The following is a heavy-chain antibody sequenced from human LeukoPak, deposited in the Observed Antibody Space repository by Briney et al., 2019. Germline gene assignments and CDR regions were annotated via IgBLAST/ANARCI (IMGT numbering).Heavy chain of an antibody. D-gene: IGHD3-9*01. CDR3: AGLEGRYSSVDY. J-gene: IGHJ4*02. Sequence: GSLRLSCAASGFTFSSYSMNWVRQAPGKGLEWIGEIYHSGSTNYNPSLKSRVTISVDKSKNQFSLKLSSVTAADTAVYYCAGLEGRYSSVDYWGQGTLVTVSS. V-gene: IGHV4-4*02. CDR2: IYHSGST. CDR1: GFTFSSYSM.